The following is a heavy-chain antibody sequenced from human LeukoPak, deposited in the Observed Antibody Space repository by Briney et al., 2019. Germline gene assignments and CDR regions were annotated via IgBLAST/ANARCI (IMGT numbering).Heavy chain of an antibody. CDR2: ISSSSSYI. D-gene: IGHD1-26*01. Sequence: GGSLRLSCAASGFTISRHWMHWVRQAPGKGLEWVSSISSSSSYIYYADSVKGRFTISRDNAKNSLYLQMNSLRAEDTAVYYCARDLPGIVVGATIDYWGQGTLVTVSS. CDR1: GFTISRHW. V-gene: IGHV3-21*01. J-gene: IGHJ4*02. CDR3: ARDLPGIVVGATIDY.